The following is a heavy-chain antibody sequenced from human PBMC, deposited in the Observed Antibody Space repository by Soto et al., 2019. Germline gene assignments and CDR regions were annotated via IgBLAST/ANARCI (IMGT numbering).Heavy chain of an antibody. CDR3: ASQVKIFYPDV. CDR2: IYYSGST. D-gene: IGHD3-3*01. J-gene: IGHJ6*02. CDR1: AGSIISTGYY. V-gene: IGHV4-39*01. Sequence: QLQLQDSGPGLVKPSENLSLTCTVSAGSIISTGYYCGWIRQPPGKGLAWMGHIYYSGSTYYNPSLKSRVPIAVETSKNEFSFNLSSVTAAEPAVYYCASQVKIFYPDVWGQGTTVTVSS.